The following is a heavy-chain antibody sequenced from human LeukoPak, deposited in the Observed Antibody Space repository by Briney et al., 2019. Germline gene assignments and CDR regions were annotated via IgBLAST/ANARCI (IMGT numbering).Heavy chain of an antibody. D-gene: IGHD3-22*01. J-gene: IGHJ4*02. CDR1: GFTFSSYA. Sequence: PGGSLRLSCAASGFTFSSYAMSWVRQAPGKGLEWVSAISGSGGSTYYADSVKGRFTISRDNSKNTLYLQMNSLRAEDTAVYYCARDQHSSGYYYLDYWGQGTLVTVSS. CDR3: ARDQHSSGYYYLDY. CDR2: ISGSGGST. V-gene: IGHV3-23*01.